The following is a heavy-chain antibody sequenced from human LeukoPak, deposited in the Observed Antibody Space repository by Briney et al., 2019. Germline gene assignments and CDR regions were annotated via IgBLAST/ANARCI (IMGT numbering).Heavy chain of an antibody. V-gene: IGHV1-24*01. Sequence: ASVKVSCKVSGYSLTELSMHWVRQAPGKGLEWMGGFDPEDGETIYAQKFQGRVTMTEDTSTDTAYMELSSLRSEDTAVYYCAGAGHGGNSRWFDPWGQGTLVTVSS. CDR1: GYSLTELS. CDR3: AGAGHGGNSRWFDP. CDR2: FDPEDGET. D-gene: IGHD4-23*01. J-gene: IGHJ5*02.